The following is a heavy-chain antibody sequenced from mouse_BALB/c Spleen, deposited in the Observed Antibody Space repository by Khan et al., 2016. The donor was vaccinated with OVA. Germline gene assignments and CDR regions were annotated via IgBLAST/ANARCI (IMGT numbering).Heavy chain of an antibody. Sequence: VQLQESGAELARPGTSVKLSCKASGYTFTSYWMQWVKQRPGQGLEWIGSIYHGDGDTRYTQKFKGKATLTADKSSSTAYMQLSSLASEDSAVDYCARGGITTGYFDYWGQGTTLTVSS. D-gene: IGHD2-4*01. CDR3: ARGGITTGYFDY. CDR1: GYTFTSYW. J-gene: IGHJ2*01. CDR2: IYHGDGDT. V-gene: IGHV1-87*01.